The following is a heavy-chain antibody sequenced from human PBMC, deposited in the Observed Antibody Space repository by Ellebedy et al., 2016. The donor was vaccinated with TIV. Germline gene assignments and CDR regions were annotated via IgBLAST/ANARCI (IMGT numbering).Heavy chain of an antibody. CDR3: ARSSGSYYFVY. CDR2: IYHSGST. D-gene: IGHD1-26*01. CDR1: GGSISSGAYS. V-gene: IGHV4-30-2*01. J-gene: IGHJ4*02. Sequence: SETLSLXXTVSGGSISSGAYSWNWIRQPPGKGLEWIGCIYHSGSTYYNPSLKSRVTISVDRSQTQFSLKLSSVTAADTAVYYCARSSGSYYFVYWGQGALVTVSS.